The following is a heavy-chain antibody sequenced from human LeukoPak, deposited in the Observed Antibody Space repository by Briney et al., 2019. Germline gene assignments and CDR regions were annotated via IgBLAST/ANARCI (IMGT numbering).Heavy chain of an antibody. CDR3: TKDRSGRETGNQRDDY. CDR2: VSYGESHK. Sequence: GGSLRLSCAASGFTFSSFGMHWVRRAPGKGLEWVAVVSYGESHKYYADSVKGRFTVSRDNSRSTLYLQMNSLRADGTAVYFCTKDRSGRETGNQRDDYWGQGTLVTVSS. V-gene: IGHV3-30*05. J-gene: IGHJ4*02. D-gene: IGHD1-14*01. CDR1: GFTFSSFG.